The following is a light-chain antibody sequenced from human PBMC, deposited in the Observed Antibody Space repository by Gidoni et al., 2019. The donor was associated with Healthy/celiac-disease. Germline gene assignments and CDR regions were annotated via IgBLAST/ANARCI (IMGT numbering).Light chain of an antibody. J-gene: IGKJ4*01. Sequence: DIQMPQSPSSLSASVGDRVTITCRASQSISNYLNWYQQKPGKAPKLLSYAAASLESGVPSRFSGSGSGTEFTLTISRLQPEDLATYYGQQNYSSPLTFXGXTKVEIK. V-gene: IGKV1-39*01. CDR3: QQNYSSPLT. CDR1: QSISNY. CDR2: AAA.